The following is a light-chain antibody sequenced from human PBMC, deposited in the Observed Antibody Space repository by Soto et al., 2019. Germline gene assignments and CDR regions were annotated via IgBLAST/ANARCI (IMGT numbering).Light chain of an antibody. Sequence: QSVLTHPASVSGSPGQSITISCTGTSSDVGGYNYVSWYQQHPGKAPKLMIYDVSNRPSGVSNRVSGSKSGNTASLTISGLQAEDEADYYCSSYTSSSTLAYVFGTGTKVTVL. CDR1: SSDVGGYNY. J-gene: IGLJ1*01. CDR2: DVS. CDR3: SSYTSSSTLAYV. V-gene: IGLV2-14*01.